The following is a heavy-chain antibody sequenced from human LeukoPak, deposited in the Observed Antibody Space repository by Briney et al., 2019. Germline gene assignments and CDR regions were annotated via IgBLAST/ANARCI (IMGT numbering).Heavy chain of an antibody. CDR3: VRESKYYFDYSASFDY. CDR2: MSSDGNAM. Sequence: GKSLRPSCAPSGFTSTAHLIHWVRQAPGQGLGWVAVMSSDGNAMFYANSVKGRFTISRDNSKHTLYLQMTSLTAKYTAVYYCVRESKYYFDYSASFDYWGQGALVTVST. J-gene: IGHJ4*02. D-gene: IGHD3-22*01. V-gene: IGHV3-30-3*01. CDR1: GFTSTAHL.